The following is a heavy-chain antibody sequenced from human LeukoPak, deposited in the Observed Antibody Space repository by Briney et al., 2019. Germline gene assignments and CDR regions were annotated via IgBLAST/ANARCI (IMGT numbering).Heavy chain of an antibody. Sequence: PGGSLRLSCAASGFTFSSYWMSWVRQAPGKGLEWVANIKQEGSEKYYVDSVKGRFTISRDNAKNSLYLQMNSLTADDTAMYYCARVGTTIPHDYWGQGTLVTVSS. J-gene: IGHJ4*02. CDR2: IKQEGSEK. CDR3: ARVGTTIPHDY. CDR1: GFTFSSYW. D-gene: IGHD1-26*01. V-gene: IGHV3-7*01.